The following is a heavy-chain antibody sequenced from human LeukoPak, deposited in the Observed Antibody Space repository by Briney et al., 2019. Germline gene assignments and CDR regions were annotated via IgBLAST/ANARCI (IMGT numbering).Heavy chain of an antibody. J-gene: IGHJ4*02. CDR1: GFTFSSYA. CDR3: ARGPRELLRSPFDY. D-gene: IGHD1-26*01. Sequence: PGGSLRLSCAASGFTFSSYAMHWVRQAPGKGLEWVAVISYDGSNKYYADSVKGRFTISRDNSKNTLYLQMNSLRAEDTAVYYCARGPRELLRSPFDYWGQGTLVTVSS. V-gene: IGHV3-30-3*01. CDR2: ISYDGSNK.